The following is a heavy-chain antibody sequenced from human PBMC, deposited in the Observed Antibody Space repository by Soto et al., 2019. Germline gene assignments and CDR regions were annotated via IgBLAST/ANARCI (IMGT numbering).Heavy chain of an antibody. CDR1: GGSISSGGYY. CDR3: ARADCSGGSCYSIARWFDP. Sequence: QVQLQESGPGLVKPSQTLSLTCTVSGGSISSGGYYWSWIRQHPGKGLEWIGNIYYSGSTYYNPSLKSRVTISVDTSKSQFALKLSSVTAAATAVYYCARADCSGGSCYSIARWFDPWGQGTLVTVSS. CDR2: IYYSGST. J-gene: IGHJ5*02. D-gene: IGHD2-15*01. V-gene: IGHV4-31*03.